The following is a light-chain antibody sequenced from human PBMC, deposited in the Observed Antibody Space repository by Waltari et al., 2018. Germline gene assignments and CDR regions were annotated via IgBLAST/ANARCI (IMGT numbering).Light chain of an antibody. CDR1: QGINCD. J-gene: IGKJ1*01. CDR2: GAS. Sequence: DIVMPQSPATLSVSPGEAAPLSCRASQGINCDLDWYQHKPGQAPRLLIYGASTRAAGVPARFSGSGSGTEFTLTISSLQSEDFGVYYCQQSKIWPAFGQGTKVEIK. V-gene: IGKV3-15*01. CDR3: QQSKIWPA.